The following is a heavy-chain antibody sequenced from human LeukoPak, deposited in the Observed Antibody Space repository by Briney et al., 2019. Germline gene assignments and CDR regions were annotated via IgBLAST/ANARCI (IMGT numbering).Heavy chain of an antibody. Sequence: ASVKVSCKASGYTFTGYCMHWVRQAPGQGLEWMGWINPNSGGTNYAQKFQGRVTMTRDTSISTAYMELSRLRSDDTAVYYCARDPFPRLQQTELWGQGTLVTVSS. CDR3: ARDPFPRLQQTEL. J-gene: IGHJ4*02. V-gene: IGHV1-2*02. D-gene: IGHD4-11*01. CDR1: GYTFTGYC. CDR2: INPNSGGT.